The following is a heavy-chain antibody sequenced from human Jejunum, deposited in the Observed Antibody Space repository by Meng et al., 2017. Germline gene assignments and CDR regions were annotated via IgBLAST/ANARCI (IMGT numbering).Heavy chain of an antibody. V-gene: IGHV4-34*01. D-gene: IGHD4-11*01. CDR2: INDNGST. Sequence: QVKRQHWGAGYLKPSETPSLIFAVYGGSISDYYWTWLRQPPGKGLEWMGEINDNGSTNYNPALKSRVTISVDTSKSQFYLRVISVTAADTAVYYCARGKEYSNYGADFWGQGTLVTVSS. CDR3: ARGKEYSNYGADF. CDR1: GGSISDYY. J-gene: IGHJ4*02.